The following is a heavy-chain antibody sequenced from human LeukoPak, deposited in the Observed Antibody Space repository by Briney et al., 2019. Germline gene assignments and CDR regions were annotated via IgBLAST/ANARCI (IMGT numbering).Heavy chain of an antibody. D-gene: IGHD6-13*01. J-gene: IGHJ4*02. Sequence: TGGSLRLSCAASGFTFSSYWMHWVRQAPGKGLVWVSRINSDGSSTSYADSVKGRFTISRDNAKNTLYLQMNSLRAEDTSVYYCAREGIAAAGTSDFDYWGQGTLVTVSS. CDR1: GFTFSSYW. CDR2: INSDGSST. CDR3: AREGIAAAGTSDFDY. V-gene: IGHV3-74*01.